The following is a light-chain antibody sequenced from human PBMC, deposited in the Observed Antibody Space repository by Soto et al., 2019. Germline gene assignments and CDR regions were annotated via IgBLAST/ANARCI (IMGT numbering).Light chain of an antibody. Sequence: IQLTQSPSSLSASVGDRVTITCRASQGISSSLAWYQQQPGKAPKLLIYAASTLQSGVPSRFSGSGSGTDFTLTISSLQPEDFATYYCQQYYSYPWTFGQGTKVDIK. CDR1: QGISSS. J-gene: IGKJ1*01. V-gene: IGKV1-9*01. CDR3: QQYYSYPWT. CDR2: AAS.